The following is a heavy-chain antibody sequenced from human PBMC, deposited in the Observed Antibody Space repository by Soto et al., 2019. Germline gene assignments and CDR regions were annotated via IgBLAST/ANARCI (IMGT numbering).Heavy chain of an antibody. CDR2: IYPGDSDT. V-gene: IGHV5-51*01. CDR1: GYSFTSYW. D-gene: IGHD6-19*01. CDR3: ARLAGTGNYYYYGMDV. Sequence: PGESLKISCKGSGYSFTSYWIGWVRQMPGKGLEWMGIIYPGDSDTRYGPSFQGQVTISADKSISTAYLQWSSLKASDTAMYYCARLAGTGNYYYYGMDVWGQGTTVTVSS. J-gene: IGHJ6*02.